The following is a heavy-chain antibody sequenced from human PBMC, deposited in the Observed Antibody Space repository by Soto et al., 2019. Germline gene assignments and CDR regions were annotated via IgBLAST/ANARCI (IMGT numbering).Heavy chain of an antibody. CDR3: ARVRAGAAYYDY. Sequence: PGGSLRLSCAASGFTFNSYWMIWVRQAPGKGLEWVANIKQDGSEKYYVDSVKGRFTISRDNAKNSLYLQMNSLKPEDTAVYYCARVRAGAAYYDYWGQGTLVTVSS. CDR1: GFTFNSYW. D-gene: IGHD1-26*01. J-gene: IGHJ4*02. V-gene: IGHV3-7*01. CDR2: IKQDGSEK.